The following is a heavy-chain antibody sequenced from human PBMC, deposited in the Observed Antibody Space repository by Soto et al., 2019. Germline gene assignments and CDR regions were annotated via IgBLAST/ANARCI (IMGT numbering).Heavy chain of an antibody. CDR2: INPNSGGT. CDR1: GCTFTGYY. Sequence: ASVKVSCKASGCTFTGYYMHWVRQAPGQGLGWMGWINPNSGGTNYAQKFQGRVTMTRDTSISTAYMELSRLRSDDTAVYYCARDLVTIFGVVITRGYYYYGMDVWGQGTTVTVSS. V-gene: IGHV1-2*02. CDR3: ARDLVTIFGVVITRGYYYYGMDV. J-gene: IGHJ6*02. D-gene: IGHD3-3*01.